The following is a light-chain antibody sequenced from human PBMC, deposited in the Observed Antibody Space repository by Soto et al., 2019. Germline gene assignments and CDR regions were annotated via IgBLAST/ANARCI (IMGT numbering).Light chain of an antibody. J-gene: IGLJ1*01. CDR2: DVS. CDR1: SSDVGGYNY. V-gene: IGLV2-14*01. CDR3: SSYTSSSTYV. Sequence: QSALTQPASVSGPPGQSITISCTGTSSDVGGYNYVSWYQQHPGKAPKLMIYDVSNRPSGVSNRFSGSKSGNTASLTISGLQAEDEADYYCSSYTSSSTYVFGTGTKLTV.